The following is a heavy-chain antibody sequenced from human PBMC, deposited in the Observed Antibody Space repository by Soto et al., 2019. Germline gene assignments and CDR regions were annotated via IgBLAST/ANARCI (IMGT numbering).Heavy chain of an antibody. CDR2: ISYDGSNK. CDR3: AREGIYSSGWYRKPNDY. Sequence: QVPLVESGGGVVQPGRSLRLSCAASGFTFSSYAMHWVRQAPGKGLEWVAVISYDGSNKYYADSVKGRFTISRDNSKNTLYLQMNSLRAEDTAVYYCAREGIYSSGWYRKPNDYWGQGTLVTVSS. CDR1: GFTFSSYA. V-gene: IGHV3-30-3*01. D-gene: IGHD6-19*01. J-gene: IGHJ4*02.